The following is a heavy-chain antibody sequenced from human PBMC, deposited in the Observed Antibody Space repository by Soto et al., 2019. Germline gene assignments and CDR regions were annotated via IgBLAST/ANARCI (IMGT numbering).Heavy chain of an antibody. CDR1: GYTFTSYA. V-gene: IGHV1-3*01. Sequence: QVQLVQSGAEVKKPGASVKVSCKASGYTFTSYAMHWVRQAPGQRLEWMGWINAGNGNTKYSQKFQGRVTITRDTSACTAYMGLSSLRSEDTAVYYCASGFSGGDADWFDTWGQGTLVSVSS. D-gene: IGHD2-21*02. CDR3: ASGFSGGDADWFDT. J-gene: IGHJ5*02. CDR2: INAGNGNT.